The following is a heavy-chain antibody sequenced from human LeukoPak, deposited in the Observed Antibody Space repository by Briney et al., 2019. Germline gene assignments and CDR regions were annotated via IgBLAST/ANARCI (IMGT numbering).Heavy chain of an antibody. CDR1: GGSISSYY. CDR3: AREGPIVVVPAAMGNWFDP. D-gene: IGHD2-2*01. Sequence: SETLSLTCTVSGGSISSYYWSWIRQPPGKGLEWIGYIYYSGSTNYNPSLKSRVTISVDTSKNQFSLKLSSVTAADTAVYYCAREGPIVVVPAAMGNWFDPWGQGTLVTVSS. CDR2: IYYSGST. J-gene: IGHJ5*02. V-gene: IGHV4-59*12.